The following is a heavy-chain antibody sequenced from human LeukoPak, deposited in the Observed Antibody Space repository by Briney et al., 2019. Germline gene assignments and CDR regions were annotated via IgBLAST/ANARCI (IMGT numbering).Heavy chain of an antibody. V-gene: IGHV4-59*08. CDR2: IYYGGSS. CDR3: ARLSHDGSGYRPDY. Sequence: PSETLSLTCTVSGGSIISYYWIWFRQPPGKGLEWIGNIYYGGSSNYNPALRSRVTISVDTSRNQFSLQLSSVTAADTAVYYCARLSHDGSGYRPDYWGQGTLVTVSS. CDR1: GGSIISYY. D-gene: IGHD3-22*01. J-gene: IGHJ4*02.